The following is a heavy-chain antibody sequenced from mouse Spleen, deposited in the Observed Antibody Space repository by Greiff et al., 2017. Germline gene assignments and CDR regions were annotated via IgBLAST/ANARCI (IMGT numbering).Heavy chain of an antibody. CDR2: ISSGGSYT. Sequence: EVKLMESGGGLVKPGGSLKLSCAASGFTFSSYAMSWVRQTPEKRLEWVATISSGGSYTYYPDSVKGRFTISRDNAKNTLYLQMSSLRSEDTAMYYCARRYGSSPYYFDYWGQGTTLTVSS. CDR3: ARRYGSSPYYFDY. V-gene: IGHV5-9-1*01. D-gene: IGHD1-1*01. J-gene: IGHJ2*01. CDR1: GFTFSSYA.